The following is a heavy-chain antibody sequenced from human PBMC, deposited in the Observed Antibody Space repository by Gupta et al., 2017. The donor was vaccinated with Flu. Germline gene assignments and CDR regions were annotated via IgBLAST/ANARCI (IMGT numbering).Heavy chain of an antibody. V-gene: IGHV3-48*03. Sequence: EVQLVESGGALVQPGGSLSLPGAASGFPFSDHDVSWVRQAPGKGLEWVSFISSSGVLYYTDSVKGRFTISRDNAKNSVYLQMDSLRAEDTAFYYCARGHWDSWGQGTLVTVSS. J-gene: IGHJ4*02. CDR3: ARGHWDS. CDR1: GFPFSDHD. CDR2: ISSSGVL.